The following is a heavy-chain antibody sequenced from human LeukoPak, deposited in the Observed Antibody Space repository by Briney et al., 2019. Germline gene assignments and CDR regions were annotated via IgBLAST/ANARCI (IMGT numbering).Heavy chain of an antibody. J-gene: IGHJ6*03. CDR3: ARDHAVTTYYYYYYYMDV. D-gene: IGHD4-11*01. Sequence: ASVKVSCKASGYTFTTYAMNWVRQAPGQGLEWMGWINTNTGNPTYAQGFTGRFVFSLDTSVSTAYLQISSLKAEDTAVYYCARDHAVTTYYYYYYYMDVWGKGTTVTVSS. CDR1: GYTFTTYA. V-gene: IGHV7-4-1*02. CDR2: INTNTGNP.